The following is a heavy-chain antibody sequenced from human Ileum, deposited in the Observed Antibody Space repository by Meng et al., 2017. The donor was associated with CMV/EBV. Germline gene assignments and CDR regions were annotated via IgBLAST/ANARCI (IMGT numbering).Heavy chain of an antibody. CDR1: GGSLSNNHYF. Sequence: QLQESVPVLVTPAETLSLTCTVSGGSLSNNHYFWGWSRRPPGKGLEWIGSVFYSGNSYYNPSLKSRVTISVDTSKNQLSLKVNSVTAADTAVYYCARVRALITLFDYWGQGTLVTSPQ. CDR3: ARVRALITLFDY. V-gene: IGHV4-39*07. D-gene: IGHD1-14*01. CDR2: VFYSGNS. J-gene: IGHJ4*02.